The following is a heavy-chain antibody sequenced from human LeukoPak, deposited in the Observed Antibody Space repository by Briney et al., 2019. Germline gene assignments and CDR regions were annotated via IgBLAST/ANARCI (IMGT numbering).Heavy chain of an antibody. CDR1: GGSISSSSYY. V-gene: IGHV4-39*07. J-gene: IGHJ4*02. CDR3: ARGRRGYSGYDPSMVDY. Sequence: SETLSLTCTVSGGSISSSSYYWGWIRQPPGKGLEWIGSIYYSGSTYYNPSLKSRVTISVDTSKNQFSLKLSSVTAADTVVYYCARGRRGYSGYDPSMVDYWGQGTLVTVSS. CDR2: IYYSGST. D-gene: IGHD5-12*01.